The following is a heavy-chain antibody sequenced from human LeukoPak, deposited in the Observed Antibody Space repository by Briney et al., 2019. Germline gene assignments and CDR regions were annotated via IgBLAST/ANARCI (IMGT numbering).Heavy chain of an antibody. J-gene: IGHJ4*02. CDR2: IYYSGST. V-gene: IGHV4-59*01. CDR3: AKSLGSSSWYTDGFDY. D-gene: IGHD6-13*01. Sequence: PSETLSLTCSVSGGSISSYYWSWIRQPPGKGLEWIGYIYYSGSTNYNPSLKSRVTISVDTSKNQFSLKLSSVTAADTAVYYCAKSLGSSSWYTDGFDYWGQGILVTVSS. CDR1: GGSISSYY.